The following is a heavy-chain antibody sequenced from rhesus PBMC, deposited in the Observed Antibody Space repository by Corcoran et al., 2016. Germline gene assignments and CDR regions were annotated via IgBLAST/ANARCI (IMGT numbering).Heavy chain of an antibody. CDR2: IYSSSGST. CDR3: ARPHSSGWADAFDF. CDR1: GGSISSGFD. D-gene: IGHD6-31*01. V-gene: IGHV4-76*01. Sequence: QVQLQESGPGVVKPSETLSLTCAVSGGSISSGFDWSWTRQPPGKGLEWIGYIYSSSGSTNYNPSLKNRVTISKDASKNQFSLKLSSVTAADTAVYYCARPHSSGWADAFDFWGQGLRVTVSS. J-gene: IGHJ3*01.